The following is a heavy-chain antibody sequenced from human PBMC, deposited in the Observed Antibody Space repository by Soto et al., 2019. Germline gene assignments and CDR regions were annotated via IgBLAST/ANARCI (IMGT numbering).Heavy chain of an antibody. CDR1: GFTFGDYA. Sequence: GGSLRLSCTASGFTFGDYAMSWFRQAPGKGLEWVGFIRSKAYGGTTEYAAYVKGRFTISRDDSKSIAYLQMNSLKTEDTAVYYCTRVLRFLEWLLDDAFDIWGQGTMVTVSS. V-gene: IGHV3-49*03. CDR3: TRVLRFLEWLLDDAFDI. J-gene: IGHJ3*02. CDR2: IRSKAYGGTT. D-gene: IGHD3-3*01.